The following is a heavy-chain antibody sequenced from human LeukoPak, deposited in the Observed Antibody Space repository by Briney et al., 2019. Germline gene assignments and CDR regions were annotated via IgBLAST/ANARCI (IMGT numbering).Heavy chain of an antibody. Sequence: ASVKVSCKASGYTFTSYDINWVRQATGQGLEWMGWMNPNSSNAGYAQKFQGRVTMTRNTSISTAYMELSSLRSEDTAVYYCARGRGFLEWLLSYWGQGTLVTVSS. CDR1: GYTFTSYD. D-gene: IGHD3-3*01. J-gene: IGHJ4*02. V-gene: IGHV1-8*01. CDR2: MNPNSSNA. CDR3: ARGRGFLEWLLSY.